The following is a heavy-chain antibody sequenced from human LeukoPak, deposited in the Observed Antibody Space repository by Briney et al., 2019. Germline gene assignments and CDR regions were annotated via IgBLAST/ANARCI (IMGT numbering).Heavy chain of an antibody. V-gene: IGHV1-69*06. J-gene: IGHJ4*02. CDR2: IIPIFGTA. D-gene: IGHD3-22*01. Sequence: GASVKVSCKASGGTFSSYAISWVRQAPGQGLEWMGRIIPIFGTANYAQKFQGGVTITADKSTSTAYMELSSLRSEDTAVHYCARDGFPPYYYDSSGDYYFDYWGQGTLVTVSS. CDR1: GGTFSSYA. CDR3: ARDGFPPYYYDSSGDYYFDY.